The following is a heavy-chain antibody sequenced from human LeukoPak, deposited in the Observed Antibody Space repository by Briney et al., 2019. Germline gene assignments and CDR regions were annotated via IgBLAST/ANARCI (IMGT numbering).Heavy chain of an antibody. Sequence: GGSLRLSCAASGFTFSSYAMHWVRQAPGKGLEYVSAISSNGGSTYYANSVKGRFTISRDNAKNSLYLQMNSLGAEDTAVYYCARDPYCSSTSCRLGDAFDIWGQGTMVTVSS. CDR2: ISSNGGST. CDR3: ARDPYCSSTSCRLGDAFDI. V-gene: IGHV3-64*01. CDR1: GFTFSSYA. D-gene: IGHD2-2*01. J-gene: IGHJ3*02.